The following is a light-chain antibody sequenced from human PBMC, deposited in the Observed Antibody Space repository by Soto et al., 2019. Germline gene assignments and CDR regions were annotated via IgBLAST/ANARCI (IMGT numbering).Light chain of an antibody. V-gene: IGKV3-20*01. CDR1: QSVSSSY. CDR2: DAS. Sequence: EIVLTQSPATLSLSQEERATLSCRPSQSVSSSYLAWYQQKPGQAPRLVIYDASSRATGIPDRFSGSASGTDFTLTISRLEYEDFAVYYCQQYSSSLTFGGGTKVDIK. CDR3: QQYSSSLT. J-gene: IGKJ4*01.